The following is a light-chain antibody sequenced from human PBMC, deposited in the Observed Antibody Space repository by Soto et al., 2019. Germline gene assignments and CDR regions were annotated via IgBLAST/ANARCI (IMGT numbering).Light chain of an antibody. Sequence: EIVLTQSPGTLSLSPGERATLSCRASQSVSSSYLAWYQQKPGQAPRLLIYGASSRATGIPDRFSGSGSGTDFTLTISRLEPEDFAVYYCHQYGSSHPYTFGQGTKLELK. CDR2: GAS. J-gene: IGKJ2*01. CDR1: QSVSSSY. CDR3: HQYGSSHPYT. V-gene: IGKV3-20*01.